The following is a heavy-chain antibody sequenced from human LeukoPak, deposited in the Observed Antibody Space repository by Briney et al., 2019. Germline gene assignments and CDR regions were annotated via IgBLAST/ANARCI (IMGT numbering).Heavy chain of an antibody. Sequence: ASVKVSFKTSGYTFTYYVISWVRQAPGQGLEWMGWINAYNGNTNNAQKFQGRVTITTDTSTSTAYMGLRSLRSDDTAVYYCARGEKPYDYWGQGTLVSVSS. CDR1: GYTFTYYV. CDR2: INAYNGNT. V-gene: IGHV1-18*01. CDR3: ARGEKPYDY. J-gene: IGHJ4*02. D-gene: IGHD1-26*01.